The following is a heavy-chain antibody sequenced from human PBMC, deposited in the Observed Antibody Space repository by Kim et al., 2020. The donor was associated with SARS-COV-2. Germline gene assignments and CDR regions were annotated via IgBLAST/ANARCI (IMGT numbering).Heavy chain of an antibody. J-gene: IGHJ2*01. D-gene: IGHD3-10*01. Sequence: TPSLKSRVTISVDTSKNQFSLKLSSVTAADTAVYYCARHVHGWFGDNFDLWGRGTLVTVSS. CDR3: ARHVHGWFGDNFDL. V-gene: IGHV4-39*01.